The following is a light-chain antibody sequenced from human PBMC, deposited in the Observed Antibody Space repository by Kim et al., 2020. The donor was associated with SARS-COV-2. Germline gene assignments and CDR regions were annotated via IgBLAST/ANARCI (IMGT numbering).Light chain of an antibody. CDR3: QVWDSSSDHVV. Sequence: AQRKTARITGGGKNIGSKSVHWYQRRPGQAPVLVIYYDSDRPSGIPERFSGSNSGNTATLTISRVEAGDEADYYCQVWDSSSDHVVFGGGTQLTVL. CDR1: NIGSKS. CDR2: YDS. J-gene: IGLJ2*01. V-gene: IGLV3-21*04.